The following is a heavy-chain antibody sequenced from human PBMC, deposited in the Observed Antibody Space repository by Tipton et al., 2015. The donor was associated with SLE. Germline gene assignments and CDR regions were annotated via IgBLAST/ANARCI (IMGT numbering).Heavy chain of an antibody. CDR1: SGSISSSDW. CDR2: IYRSGSA. J-gene: IGHJ4*02. Sequence: TLSLTCAVSSGSISSSDWRSWVRQPPGKGLEWIGEIYRSGSATYNPSLKSRVTISMDKSKDQFSLNLASVTPADTAVYYCARNGFWCLDYWGQGTLVPVSS. V-gene: IGHV4-4*02. D-gene: IGHD3/OR15-3a*01. CDR3: ARNGFWCLDY.